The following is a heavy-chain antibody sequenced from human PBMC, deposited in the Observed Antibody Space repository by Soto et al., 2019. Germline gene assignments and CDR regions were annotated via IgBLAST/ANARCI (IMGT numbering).Heavy chain of an antibody. V-gene: IGHV4-59*01. Sequence: SETLSLTCTVSGGSISSYYWSWIRQPPGKGLEWIGYIYYSGSTNYNPSLKSRVTISVDTSKNQFSLKLSSVTAADTAVYYCAGVVAGYFDYWGQGTLVTVSS. D-gene: IGHD6-19*01. CDR2: IYYSGST. CDR1: GGSISSYY. CDR3: AGVVAGYFDY. J-gene: IGHJ4*02.